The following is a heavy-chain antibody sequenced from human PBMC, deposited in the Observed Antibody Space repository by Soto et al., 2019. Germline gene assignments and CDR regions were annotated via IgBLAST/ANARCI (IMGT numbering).Heavy chain of an antibody. CDR1: GGSISSGGYS. CDR3: TRVQTGGAMADY. J-gene: IGHJ4*02. CDR2: IYHSGST. V-gene: IGHV4-30-2*01. Sequence: SSETLSLTCAVSGGSISSGGYSWSWIRQPPGKGLEWIGYIYHSGSTYYNPSLKSRVTISVDRSKNQFSLKLSSVTAADTAVYYCTRVQTGGAMADYWGQGTLVTVSS. D-gene: IGHD5-18*01.